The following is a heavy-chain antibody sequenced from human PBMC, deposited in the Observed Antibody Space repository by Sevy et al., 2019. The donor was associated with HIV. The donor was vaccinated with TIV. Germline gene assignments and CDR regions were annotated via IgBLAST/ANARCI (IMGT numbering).Heavy chain of an antibody. CDR1: GFTFSSYV. CDR2: VSASGIST. V-gene: IGHV3-23*01. J-gene: IGHJ4*02. D-gene: IGHD1-1*01. Sequence: GGSLRLSCAASGFTFSSYVMSWVRQAPGKGLQWVSAVSASGISTYYTDSVKGRFTISRDNSKNMLHMQMNSLRAEDTAVYYCAKVRITMIPATGNFDYWGQGTLVTVSS. CDR3: AKVRITMIPATGNFDY.